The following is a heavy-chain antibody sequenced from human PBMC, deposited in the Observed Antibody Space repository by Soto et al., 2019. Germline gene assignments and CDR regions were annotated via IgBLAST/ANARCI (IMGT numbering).Heavy chain of an antibody. Sequence: QVQLVQSGAEVKKPGASVKVSCKASGYTFTSYGISWVRQAPGQGLEWMGWISAYNGNTTYAQKLQGRVTMTTDTSTSTADMELRSPSSDETAVYYCARRSDPRLNPTDLWFGELLSYYFDYWGQGTLVTVSS. CDR1: GYTFTSYG. CDR3: ARRSDPRLNPTDLWFGELLSYYFDY. J-gene: IGHJ4*02. V-gene: IGHV1-18*01. CDR2: ISAYNGNT. D-gene: IGHD3-10*01.